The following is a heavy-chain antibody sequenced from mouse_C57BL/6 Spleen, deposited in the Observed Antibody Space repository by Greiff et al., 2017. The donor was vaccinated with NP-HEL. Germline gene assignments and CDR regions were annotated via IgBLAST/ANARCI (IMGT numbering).Heavy chain of an antibody. V-gene: IGHV5-9-3*01. J-gene: IGHJ4*01. CDR3: ARRRDLDD. Sequence: EVQLVESGGGLVKPGGSLKLSCAASGFTFSSYAMSWVRQTPEKGLEWVATISNGGSYTYYPDNVKGRFTISRDKAKNTLFLQMTSLRSEDTAMYYCARRRDLDDWGQGTTVTVSS. CDR2: ISNGGSYT. D-gene: IGHD2-4*01. CDR1: GFTFSSYA.